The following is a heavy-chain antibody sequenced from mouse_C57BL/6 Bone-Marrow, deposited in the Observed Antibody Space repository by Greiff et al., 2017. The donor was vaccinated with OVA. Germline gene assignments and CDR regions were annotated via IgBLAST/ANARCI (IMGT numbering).Heavy chain of an antibody. D-gene: IGHD2-3*01. J-gene: IGHJ2*01. V-gene: IGHV3-6*01. CDR2: ISYDGSN. CDR3: ARAYDYVDY. CDR1: GYSITSGYY. Sequence: ESGPGLVKPSQSLSLTCSVTGYSITSGYYWNWIRQFPGNKLEWMGYISYDGSNNYNPSLKNRISITRDTSKNQFFLKLNSVTTEDTATYYWARAYDYVDYWGQGTTLTVSS.